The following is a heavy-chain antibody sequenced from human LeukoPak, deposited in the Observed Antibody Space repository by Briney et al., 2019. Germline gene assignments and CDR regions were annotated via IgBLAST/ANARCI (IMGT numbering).Heavy chain of an antibody. CDR2: INPNSGGT. D-gene: IGHD6-13*01. Sequence: GASVKVSCKASGYTFTGYYMHWVRQAPGQGLEWMGWINPNSGGTNYAQKFQGRVTMTRDTSISTAYMELSRLRSDDTAVYYCARTLIEAAGTHFFDYWGQGTLVTVSS. V-gene: IGHV1-2*02. CDR3: ARTLIEAAGTHFFDY. CDR1: GYTFTGYY. J-gene: IGHJ4*02.